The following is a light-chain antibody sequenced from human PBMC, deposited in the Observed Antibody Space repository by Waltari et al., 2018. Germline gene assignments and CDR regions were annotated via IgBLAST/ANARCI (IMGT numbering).Light chain of an antibody. V-gene: IGLV3-1*01. CDR2: EDN. CDR3: QAWDSSVV. CDR1: KLGDKY. Sequence: SYELTQPPSVSVSPGQTAIITCSGDKLGDKYASWYQQKPGQSPILVMYEDNKRPSGIPERFSASNSGNTATLTSSGTQATDEADYYCQAWDSSVVFGGGTKLTVL. J-gene: IGLJ2*01.